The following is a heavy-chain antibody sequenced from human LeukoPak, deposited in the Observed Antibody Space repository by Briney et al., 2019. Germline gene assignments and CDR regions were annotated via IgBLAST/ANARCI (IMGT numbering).Heavy chain of an antibody. J-gene: IGHJ4*02. Sequence: GGSLRLPCAASGFIFSSYGMTWVRQAPGKGLEWVSGINNSGGSTYYVDSVKGRFTISRDNSKNTLYLQMNSLRAEDTAVYYCAKIGSSGYYYDQDYWGQGTLVTVSS. CDR2: INNSGGST. CDR3: AKIGSSGYYYDQDY. D-gene: IGHD3-22*01. CDR1: GFIFSSYG. V-gene: IGHV3-23*01.